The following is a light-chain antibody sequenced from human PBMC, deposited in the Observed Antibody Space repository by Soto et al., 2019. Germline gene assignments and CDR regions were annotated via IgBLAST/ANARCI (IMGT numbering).Light chain of an antibody. Sequence: QSVLTQPPSLSGTPGQRVTISCSGTSANIGTNYLYWYKQFPGTAPKLLIYSNDERPSGVPDRFSGSKSGTSASLAISGRRSEDEADYYCASWDDSLSGPVFGGGTKLTVL. CDR2: SND. CDR3: ASWDDSLSGPV. J-gene: IGLJ3*02. CDR1: SANIGTNY. V-gene: IGLV1-47*02.